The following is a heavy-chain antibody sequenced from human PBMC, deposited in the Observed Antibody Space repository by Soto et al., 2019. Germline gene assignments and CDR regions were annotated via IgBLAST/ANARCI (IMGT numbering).Heavy chain of an antibody. V-gene: IGHV4-30-2*01. D-gene: IGHD4-17*01. CDR3: ARGGLREFLDY. CDR2: IYHSGST. CDR1: GGSISSGGYS. Sequence: PSETLSLTCAVSGGSISSGGYSWSWIRQPPGKGLEWIGYIYHSGSTYYNPSLKSRVTISVDRSKNQFSLKLSSVTAADTAVYYCARGGLREFLDYWGQGTLVTVSS. J-gene: IGHJ4*02.